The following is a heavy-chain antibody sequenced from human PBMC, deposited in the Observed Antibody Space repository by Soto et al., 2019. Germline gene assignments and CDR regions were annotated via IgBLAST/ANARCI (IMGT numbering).Heavy chain of an antibody. J-gene: IGHJ6*03. V-gene: IGHV1-24*01. CDR2: FDPEDGET. Sequence: ASVKVSCKVSGYTLTELSMHWVRQAPGKGLEWMGGFDPEDGETIYAQKFQGRVTMTEDTSTDTAYMELNSLRSEDTAVYYCATGQGYYYYMDVWGKGTTVTVSS. CDR3: ATGQGYYYYMDV. CDR1: GYTLTELS.